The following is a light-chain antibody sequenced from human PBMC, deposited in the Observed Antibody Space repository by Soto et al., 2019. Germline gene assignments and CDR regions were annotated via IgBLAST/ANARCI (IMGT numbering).Light chain of an antibody. CDR1: SSDVGGYNY. J-gene: IGLJ1*01. CDR2: DVS. CDR3: SSYTSSSGV. Sequence: QSALTQPASVSGSPGQSITISCTGTSSDVGGYNYVSWYQQHPGKAPKLMIYDVSNRPSGVSNRFSGSKSGNTASLTISGLQAEDEADYYCSSYTSSSGVFGTGTKLPS. V-gene: IGLV2-14*01.